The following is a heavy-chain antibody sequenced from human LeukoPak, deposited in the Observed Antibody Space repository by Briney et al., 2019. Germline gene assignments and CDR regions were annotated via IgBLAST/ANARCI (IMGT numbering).Heavy chain of an antibody. CDR3: AADFSGYSYGWYFDY. V-gene: IGHV3-21*04. J-gene: IGHJ4*02. CDR1: GFTFSSYS. D-gene: IGHD5-18*01. CDR2: ISSSSSYI. Sequence: PGGSLRLSCAASGFTFSSYSMNWVRQAPGKGLEWVSSISSSSSYIYYADSVKGRFTISRDNAKNSLYLQMNSLRSEDTAVYYCAADFSGYSYGWYFDYWGQGTLVTVSS.